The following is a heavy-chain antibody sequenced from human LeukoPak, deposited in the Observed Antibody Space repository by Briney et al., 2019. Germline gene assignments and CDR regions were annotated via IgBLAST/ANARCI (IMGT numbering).Heavy chain of an antibody. CDR1: GGSFSGYY. Sequence: SATLSLTCAVYGGSFSGYYWSWIRQPPGKGLEWIGEINHSGSTNYNPSLKSRVTISVDTSKNQFSLKLSSVTAADTAVYYCARGRRLDYYYASSGYYHNYYGMDVWGQGTTVTVSS. D-gene: IGHD3-22*01. CDR2: INHSGST. V-gene: IGHV4-34*01. J-gene: IGHJ6*02. CDR3: ARGRRLDYYYASSGYYHNYYGMDV.